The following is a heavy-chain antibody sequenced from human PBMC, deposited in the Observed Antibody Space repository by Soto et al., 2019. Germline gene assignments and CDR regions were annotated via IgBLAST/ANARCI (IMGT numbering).Heavy chain of an antibody. CDR2: IYSGGTY. CDR1: GFSVSATKY. CDR3: ARANDLKAFDM. Sequence: EVQLVESGGGLVQPGGSLRLSCVASGFSVSATKYMNWLRQAPDKGLEWVSVIYSGGTYYYADSVKGRFTISRHDSNNTLYLQMDSLRPEDTAVYFCARANDLKAFDMWGQGTMVTVSS. V-gene: IGHV3-53*04. J-gene: IGHJ3*02.